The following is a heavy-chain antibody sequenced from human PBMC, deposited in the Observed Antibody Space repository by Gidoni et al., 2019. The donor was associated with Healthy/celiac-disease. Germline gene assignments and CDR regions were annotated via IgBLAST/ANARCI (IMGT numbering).Heavy chain of an antibody. CDR1: GASISSYY. CDR2: IYYSGST. V-gene: IGHV4-59*07. J-gene: IGHJ4*02. CDR3: ARGSSTVTPNFDY. Sequence: QVQLQESGPGLVNPSDTLSLTCTVSGASISSYYCSWIRQPPGKGLEWIGYIYYSGSTHYNPSLKSRVTISVDTSKNQFSLKLSSVTAADTAVYYCARGSSTVTPNFDYWGQGTLVTVSS. D-gene: IGHD4-17*01.